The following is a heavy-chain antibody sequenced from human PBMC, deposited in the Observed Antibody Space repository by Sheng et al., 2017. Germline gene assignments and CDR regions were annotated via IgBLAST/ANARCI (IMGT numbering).Heavy chain of an antibody. CDR2: IIPIFGTA. J-gene: IGHJ4*02. D-gene: IGHD2-2*01. Sequence: QVQLVQSGAEVKKPGSSVKVSCKASGGTFSSYAISWVRQAPGQGLEWMGGIIPIFGTANYAQKFQGRVTITTDESTSTAYMELSSLRSEDTAVYYCARLADCSSTSCYRRPFDYWGQGTLVTVSS. V-gene: IGHV1-69*05. CDR3: ARLADCSSTSCYRRPFDY. CDR1: GGTFSSYA.